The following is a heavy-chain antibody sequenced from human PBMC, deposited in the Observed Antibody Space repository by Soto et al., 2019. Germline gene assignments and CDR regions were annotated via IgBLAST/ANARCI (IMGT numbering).Heavy chain of an antibody. CDR2: ISSGANFI. J-gene: IGHJ4*02. CDR3: ARGSRRTFDY. D-gene: IGHD6-13*01. CDR1: GYTFSDYT. Sequence: GGSLRLSCAASGYTFSDYTMNWVRQAPGEGLKWVASISSGANFIDYADSVKGRFTISRDNAKNSLYLHLNGLRVEDTGVYFCARGSRRTFDYWGQGSLVTVS. V-gene: IGHV3-21*01.